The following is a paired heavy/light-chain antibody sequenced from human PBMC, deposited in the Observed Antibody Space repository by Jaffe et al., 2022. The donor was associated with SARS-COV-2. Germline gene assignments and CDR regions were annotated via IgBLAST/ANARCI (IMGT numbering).Heavy chain of an antibody. J-gene: IGHJ6*02. D-gene: IGHD3-10*01. V-gene: IGHV3-7*03. CDR1: GFTFSNYW. Sequence: EVQLVESGGGLVQPGGSLRLSCAASGFTFSNYWMSWVRQAPGKGLEWVANIKQDGSEKYYVDSVKGRFTISRDNAKNSQYLQMNSLRAEDTAVYYCASAGSGSYWYYYGMGIWGQGTTVTVSS. CDR3: ASAGSGSYWYYYGMGI. CDR2: IKQDGSEK.
Light chain of an antibody. CDR3: QSYDSSLSGWV. CDR2: GNS. J-gene: IGLJ3*02. Sequence: QSVLTQPPSVSGAPGQRVTISCTGSSSNIGAGYDVHWYKQLPGTAPKLLIYGNSNRPSGVPDRFSGSKSGTSASLAITGLQAEDEADYYCQSYDSSLSGWVFGGGTKLTVL. CDR1: SSNIGAGYD. V-gene: IGLV1-40*01.